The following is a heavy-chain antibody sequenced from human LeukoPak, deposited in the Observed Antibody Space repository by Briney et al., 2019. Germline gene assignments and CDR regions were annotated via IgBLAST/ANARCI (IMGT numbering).Heavy chain of an antibody. CDR1: SGSFSGYY. Sequence: PSETLSLTCAVYSGSFSGYYWSWIRQPPGKGLEWIGEINHSGSTNYNPSLKSRVTISVDTSKNQFSLKLSSVTAADTAVYYCARGRSALVRGVIRAPDYWGQGTLVTVSS. D-gene: IGHD3-10*01. CDR3: ARGRSALVRGVIRAPDY. J-gene: IGHJ4*02. V-gene: IGHV4-34*01. CDR2: INHSGST.